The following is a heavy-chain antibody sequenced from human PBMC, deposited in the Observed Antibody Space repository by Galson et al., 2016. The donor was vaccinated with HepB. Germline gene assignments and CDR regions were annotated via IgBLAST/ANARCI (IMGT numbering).Heavy chain of an antibody. J-gene: IGHJ3*02. CDR3: AGPRGMDTLDVFNM. Sequence: QSGAEVKKPGESLKISCKGSGYSFTSYWIAWVRQLPGKGLEWMGIIYPGDSDSRYSPSFQGQVTISADKSISTAYLQWSSLRASDTAVYYCAGPRGMDTLDVFNMWGQGTMVTVSS. D-gene: IGHD5-18*01. CDR1: GYSFTSYW. V-gene: IGHV5-51*03. CDR2: IYPGDSDS.